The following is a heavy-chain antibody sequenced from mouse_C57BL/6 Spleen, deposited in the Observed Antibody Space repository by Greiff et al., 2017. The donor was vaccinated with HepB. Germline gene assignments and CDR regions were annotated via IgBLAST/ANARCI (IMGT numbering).Heavy chain of an antibody. V-gene: IGHV1-50*01. CDR3: ARSDGVLRRNFDY. D-gene: IGHD1-1*01. Sequence: QVQLQQPGAELVKPGASVKLSCKASGYTFTSYWMQWVKQRPGQGLEWIGEIDPSDSYTNYNQKFKGKATLTVDTSSSTAYMQLSSRTSEDSAVYYCARSDGVLRRNFDYWGQGTTLTVSS. CDR2: IDPSDSYT. CDR1: GYTFTSYW. J-gene: IGHJ2*01.